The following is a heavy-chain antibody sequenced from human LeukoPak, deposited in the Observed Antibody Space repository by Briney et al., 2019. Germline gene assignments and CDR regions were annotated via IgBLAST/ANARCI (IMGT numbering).Heavy chain of an antibody. J-gene: IGHJ6*02. CDR1: GGSISSYY. CDR3: ARDGIYCSGGSCYFPPPGPYGMDV. CDR2: IYYSGST. V-gene: IGHV4-59*01. Sequence: PSETLSLTCTVSGGSISSYYWSWIRQPPGKGLEWIGYIYYSGSTNYNPSLKSRVTISVDTSKNQFSLKLSSVTAADTAVYYCARDGIYCSGGSCYFPPPGPYGMDVWGQGTTVTVSS. D-gene: IGHD2-15*01.